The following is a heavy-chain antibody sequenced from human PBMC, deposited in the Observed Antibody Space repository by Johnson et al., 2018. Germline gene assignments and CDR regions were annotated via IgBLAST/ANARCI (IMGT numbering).Heavy chain of an antibody. D-gene: IGHD1-7*01. V-gene: IGHV3-23*04. J-gene: IGHJ3*02. CDR1: GFTFSSYA. CDR2: ISGSGGST. CDR3: TREARGTTGAFDI. Sequence: VQLVQSGGGLVQPGGSLRLSCAASGFTFSSYAMTWVRQAPGKGLEWVSGISGSGGSTYYADSVTGRFTISRDNFKNTLYLQMNSLRPEDTTIYYCTREARGTTGAFDIWGQGTMVTVSS.